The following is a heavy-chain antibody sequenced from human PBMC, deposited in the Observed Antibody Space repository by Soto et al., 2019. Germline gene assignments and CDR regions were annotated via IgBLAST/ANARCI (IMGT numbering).Heavy chain of an antibody. CDR2: ISSSSYYI. Sequence: GGSLRLSCAAPGFPFRSSSMNWVRQAPGKGLEWLSSISSSSYYIFYADSVKGRFTISRDNAKNSLYLQMHSLRAEDTAVYYCARDLGEVSAFWGQGTPVTVSS. CDR3: ARDLGEVSAF. V-gene: IGHV3-21*01. D-gene: IGHD3-10*01. CDR1: GFPFRSSS. J-gene: IGHJ4*02.